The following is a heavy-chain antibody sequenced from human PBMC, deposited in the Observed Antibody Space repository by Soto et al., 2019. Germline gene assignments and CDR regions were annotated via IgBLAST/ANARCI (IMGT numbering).Heavy chain of an antibody. J-gene: IGHJ4*02. CDR1: GYTFTDYY. CDR3: ALDGVGRATGFDY. Sequence: QVHLVQSGAEVTTPGASIKVSCKTSGYTFTDYYINWVRQAHGQGLEWLERAIPNSGDRNSPQKFKSSLTMNWDTSVTTAYMELGGLTFADTAIYYCALDGVGRATGFDYWGPGTLVTVSS. V-gene: IGHV1-2*06. D-gene: IGHD3-3*01. CDR2: AIPNSGDR.